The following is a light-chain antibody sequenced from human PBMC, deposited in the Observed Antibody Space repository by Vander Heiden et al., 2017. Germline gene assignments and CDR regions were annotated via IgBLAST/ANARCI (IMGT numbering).Light chain of an antibody. V-gene: IGLV1-40*01. CDR1: SSNIGAGSD. CDR3: QSYDSSLRGVV. CDR2: GNI. Sequence: QSVLTQPPSVSGAPGQRVTIPCTGSSSNIGAGSDVPWYQQLPGTAPKLLIYGNINRPSEVPDRFAGSQSGTSASLAITGLQAEDEAAYYCQSYDSSLRGVVFGGGTKLTVL. J-gene: IGLJ2*01.